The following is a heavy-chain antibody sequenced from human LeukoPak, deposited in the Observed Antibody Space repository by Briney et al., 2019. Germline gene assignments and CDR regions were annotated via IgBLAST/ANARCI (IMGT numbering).Heavy chain of an antibody. CDR1: GFTFSSYW. V-gene: IGHV3-7*04. D-gene: IGHD6-19*01. CDR2: IKQDGSEQ. J-gene: IGHJ1*01. CDR3: ARALGSGSAQ. Sequence: GGSLSLSCAASGFTFSSYWMNWVRQAPGKGLEWVANIKQDGSEQYYVDSVKGRVTISRDNTKNSLYLQMNSLRAEDTAVYYCARALGSGSAQWGQGTLVTVSS.